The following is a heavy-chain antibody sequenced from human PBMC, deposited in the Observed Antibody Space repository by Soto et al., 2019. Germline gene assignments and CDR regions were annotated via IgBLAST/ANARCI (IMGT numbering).Heavy chain of an antibody. V-gene: IGHV3-23*01. CDR1: GFTFSSYA. Sequence: EVQLLESGGGLVQPGGSLRLSCAASGFTFSSYAMSWVRQAPGKGLEWVSAISGSGGSTYYADSVKGRFTISRDNSKNTLYLQMNSRSAEDTAVYYCAKDLYSGSYWYFDLWGRGTLVTVSS. CDR2: ISGSGGST. CDR3: AKDLYSGSYWYFDL. J-gene: IGHJ2*01. D-gene: IGHD1-26*01.